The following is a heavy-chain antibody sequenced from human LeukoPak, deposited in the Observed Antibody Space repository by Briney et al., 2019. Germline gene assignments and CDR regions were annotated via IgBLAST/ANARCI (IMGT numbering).Heavy chain of an antibody. D-gene: IGHD3-9*01. V-gene: IGHV3-23*01. CDR2: ISGSGGST. Sequence: GGSLRLSCAASGFTFSSYAMSWVRQAPGKGLEWVSAISGSGGSTYYADSVKGRFTISRDNSKNTLYLQMNSLRAEDTAVYYCAKSAFDWLNYYYGMDVWGKGTTVTVSS. CDR1: GFTFSSYA. CDR3: AKSAFDWLNYYYGMDV. J-gene: IGHJ6*04.